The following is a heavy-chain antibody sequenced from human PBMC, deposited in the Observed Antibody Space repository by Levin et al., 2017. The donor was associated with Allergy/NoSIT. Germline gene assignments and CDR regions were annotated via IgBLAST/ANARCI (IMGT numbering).Heavy chain of an antibody. CDR2: ISHTGTT. CDR1: GGSISSYY. Sequence: MTSETLSLTCSVSGGSISSYYWNWIRHSPGKGLEWIGFISHTGTTNYNPSLKSRVAISMDTSKTQFSLRLTSVTAADAAVYYCAREGGSRYFGLDVWGHGTTVTVS. CDR3: AREGGSRYFGLDV. V-gene: IGHV4-59*01. J-gene: IGHJ6*02. D-gene: IGHD1-26*01.